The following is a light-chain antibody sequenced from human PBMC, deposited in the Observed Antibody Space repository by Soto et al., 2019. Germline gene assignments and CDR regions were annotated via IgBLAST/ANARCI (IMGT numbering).Light chain of an antibody. CDR1: QHVTTTY. J-gene: IGKJ4*01. CDR2: GAS. V-gene: IGKV3-20*01. Sequence: IVLTQSPATLSLSPGERATLSCTASQHVTTTYIAWYQQKFGQAPRLLIYGASTMATGTPDRFTGGGFGTDFTLTISRVESEDFAVYYCQQYDSSFTFGGGTKVEMK. CDR3: QQYDSSFT.